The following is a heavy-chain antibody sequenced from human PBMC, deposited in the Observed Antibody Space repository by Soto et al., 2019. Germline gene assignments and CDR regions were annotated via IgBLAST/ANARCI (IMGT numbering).Heavy chain of an antibody. V-gene: IGHV4-34*01. D-gene: IGHD4-17*01. J-gene: IGHJ4*02. CDR2: INHSGST. CDR3: AITTLYGGNSAFDY. CDR1: GGSFSGYY. Sequence: SETLSLTCAVYGGSFSGYYWNWIRQPPGKGLEWIGEINHSGSTNYNPSLKSRVTISVDTSKNQLSLKLSSVTAADTAVYYCAITTLYGGNSAFDYWGQGTLVTVSS.